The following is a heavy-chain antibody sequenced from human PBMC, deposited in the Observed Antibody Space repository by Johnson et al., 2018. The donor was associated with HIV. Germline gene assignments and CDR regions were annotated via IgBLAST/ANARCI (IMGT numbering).Heavy chain of an antibody. Sequence: VQLVESGGGVVQPGRSLRLSCEASGFTFSSYGIHWVRQAPGKGLEWVAVISYDGSNKYYGDSVKGRFTISRDNSKNTLYLQMNSLRAEDTAVYYCASSITMIVVVTGGAFDIWGQGTMVTVSS. V-gene: IGHV3-30*03. CDR1: GFTFSSYG. CDR3: ASSITMIVVVTGGAFDI. CDR2: ISYDGSNK. D-gene: IGHD3-22*01. J-gene: IGHJ3*02.